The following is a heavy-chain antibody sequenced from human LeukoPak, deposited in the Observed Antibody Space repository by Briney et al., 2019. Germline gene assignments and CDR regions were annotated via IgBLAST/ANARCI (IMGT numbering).Heavy chain of an antibody. V-gene: IGHV3-23*01. CDR1: GFTFSSYA. J-gene: IGHJ6*02. Sequence: PGGSLRLSCAASGFTFSSYAMSWVRQAPGKGLEWVSAISGSGGSTYYADSVKGRSTISRDISKNTLYLQMNSLRAEDTAVYYCAKAPPSSYYYYGMDVWGQGTTVTVSS. CDR2: ISGSGGST. CDR3: AKAPPSSYYYYGMDV. D-gene: IGHD6-13*01.